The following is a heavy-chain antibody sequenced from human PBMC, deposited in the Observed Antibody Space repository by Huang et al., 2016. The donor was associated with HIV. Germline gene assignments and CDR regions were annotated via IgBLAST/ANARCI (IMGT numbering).Heavy chain of an antibody. J-gene: IGHJ4*02. CDR3: AKDREDSAYQLDY. CDR2: RSYDGSYQ. CDR1: GFTFSNYG. V-gene: IGHV3-30*18. D-gene: IGHD5-12*01. Sequence: QVQLVESGGGVVQPGRSLRLSCAASGFTFSNYGVHWVRQAPGKGLEWGAARSYDGSYQYYSDSGKGRFTISIDDSQNTLYLQMSSLRAEDTAVYFCAKDREDSAYQLDYWGQGTRVTVSS.